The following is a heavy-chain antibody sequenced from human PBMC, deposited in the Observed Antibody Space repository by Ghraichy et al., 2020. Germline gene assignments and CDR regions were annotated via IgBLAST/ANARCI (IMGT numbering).Heavy chain of an antibody. CDR2: ISYDGSNK. CDR1: GFTFSSYG. D-gene: IGHD6-13*01. CDR3: AKDRVSAAAGPVGNYYYYGMDV. Sequence: GGSLRLSCAASGFTFSSYGMHWVRQAPGKGLEWVAVISYDGSNKYYADSVKGRFTISRDNSKNTLYLQMNSLRAEDTAVYYCAKDRVSAAAGPVGNYYYYGMDVWGQGTTVTVSS. J-gene: IGHJ6*02. V-gene: IGHV3-30*18.